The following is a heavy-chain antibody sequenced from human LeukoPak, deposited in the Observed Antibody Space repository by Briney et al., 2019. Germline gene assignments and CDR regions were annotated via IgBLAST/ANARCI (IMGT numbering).Heavy chain of an antibody. J-gene: IGHJ4*02. Sequence: ASVKVSCKASGYTFTNYYIHWVRQAPGQGLEWMAIINPSSGSTNYAQKFQGRVTMTRDTSTSTVYMELSSPRSEDTAMYYCAREYSNSQFDYWGQGTLVTVSS. CDR1: GYTFTNYY. V-gene: IGHV1-46*01. CDR3: AREYSNSQFDY. CDR2: INPSSGST. D-gene: IGHD6-13*01.